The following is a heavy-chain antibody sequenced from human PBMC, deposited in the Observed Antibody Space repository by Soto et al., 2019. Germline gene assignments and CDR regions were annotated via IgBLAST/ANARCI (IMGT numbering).Heavy chain of an antibody. D-gene: IGHD2-2*01. CDR1: GFTVSSNY. Sequence: EVQLVETGGGLIQPGGSLRLSCAASGFTVSSNYMSWVRQAPGKGLEWVSVIYSGGSTYYADSVKGRFTISRDNSKNTLYLQMNSLRAEDTAVYYCARSRYCSSTSCYDFDYWGQGTLVTVSS. J-gene: IGHJ4*02. CDR2: IYSGGST. CDR3: ARSRYCSSTSCYDFDY. V-gene: IGHV3-53*02.